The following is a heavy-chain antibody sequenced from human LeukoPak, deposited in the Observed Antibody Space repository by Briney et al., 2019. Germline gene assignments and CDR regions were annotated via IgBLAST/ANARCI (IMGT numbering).Heavy chain of an antibody. CDR2: IKQDGSEK. CDR1: GFTFSSYW. J-gene: IGHJ4*02. Sequence: PGGSLRLSCGASGFTFSSYWMTWVRQVPGKGPEWVANIKQDGSEKYYGDSVKGRFTVSRDNAENSRHLQMNSLRAEDTAVYYCSRWLPGLRAWDYWGQGTLVTVSS. CDR3: SRWLPGLRAWDY. D-gene: IGHD3-10*01. V-gene: IGHV3-7*01.